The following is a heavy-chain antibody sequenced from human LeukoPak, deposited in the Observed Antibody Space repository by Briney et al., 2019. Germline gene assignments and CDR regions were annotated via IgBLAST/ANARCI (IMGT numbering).Heavy chain of an antibody. V-gene: IGHV3-23*01. CDR1: GFTFSSYA. CDR2: ISGSGGST. CDR3: AKDHSYYGSGSYDTRFDY. J-gene: IGHJ4*02. Sequence: GGSLRLSCAASGFTFSSYAMTWVRQAPGKGLEWVSDISGSGGSTYYADSVKGRFTISRDNSKNTLYLQMNSLRAEDTAVYYCAKDHSYYGSGSYDTRFDYWGQGTLVTVSS. D-gene: IGHD3-10*01.